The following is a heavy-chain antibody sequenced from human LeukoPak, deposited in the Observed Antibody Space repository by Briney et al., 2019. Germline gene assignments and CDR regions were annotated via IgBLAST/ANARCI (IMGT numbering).Heavy chain of an antibody. D-gene: IGHD1-26*01. V-gene: IGHV3-30*02. CDR3: AKDLRGAIVGATIDY. CDR1: GFTFSSYG. Sequence: GGSLRLSCAASGFTFSSYGMHWVRQAPGKGLEWVAFIRYDGSNKYYADSVKGRFTISRDNSKNTLYLQMNSLRAEDTAVYYCAKDLRGAIVGATIDYWGQGTLVTVSS. CDR2: IRYDGSNK. J-gene: IGHJ4*02.